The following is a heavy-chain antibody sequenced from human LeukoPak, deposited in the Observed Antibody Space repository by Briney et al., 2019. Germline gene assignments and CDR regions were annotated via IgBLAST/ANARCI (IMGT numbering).Heavy chain of an antibody. V-gene: IGHV3-74*01. CDR1: GFTFSNYW. CDR2: INSDGRIA. Sequence: GGSLRLSCAASGFTFSNYWMTWVRQGPGKGLVWVSRINSDGRIARYADSVKGRFTISRDNARNTLYLQMNSLRAEDTAVYYCARDLRTPSDTNIAIDYWGQGTLVTVSS. CDR3: ARDLRTPSDTNIAIDY. J-gene: IGHJ4*02. D-gene: IGHD4-23*01.